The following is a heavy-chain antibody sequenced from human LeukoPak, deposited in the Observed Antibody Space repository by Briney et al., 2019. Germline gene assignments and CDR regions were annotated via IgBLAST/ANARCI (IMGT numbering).Heavy chain of an antibody. CDR2: INPNSGDT. Sequence: GASVKVSCKASGYTFSGYHMHWVRRAPGQGLEWMGWINPNSGDTNFAQKFQGRVTMTRDTSISTAYMELSSLRPDDTAVYSCARGVTARGFYYYMDIWGNGTTVTISS. J-gene: IGHJ6*03. CDR3: ARGVTARGFYYYMDI. CDR1: GYTFSGYH. D-gene: IGHD2-21*02. V-gene: IGHV1-2*02.